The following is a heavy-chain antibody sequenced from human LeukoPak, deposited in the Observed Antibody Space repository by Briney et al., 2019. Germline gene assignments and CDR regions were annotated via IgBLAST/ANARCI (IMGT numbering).Heavy chain of an antibody. CDR1: RFTFSTYT. V-gene: IGHV3-21*01. CDR2: ISSSSSYI. CDR3: ARDRTTVTTFDY. Sequence: AGGSLRLSCAASRFTFSTYTMNWVRQAPGKGLEWVSSISSSSSYIYYADSVKGRFTISRDNAKNSLYLQMKTLRAEDTAVYYCARDRTTVTTFDYWGQGTLVTVSS. J-gene: IGHJ4*02. D-gene: IGHD4-17*01.